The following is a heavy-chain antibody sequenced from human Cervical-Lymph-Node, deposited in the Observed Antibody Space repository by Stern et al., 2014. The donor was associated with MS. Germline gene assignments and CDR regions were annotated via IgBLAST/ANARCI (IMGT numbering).Heavy chain of an antibody. Sequence: VQLVESGAEVKKPGASVKVSCKASGYTFTGYHVHWLRQAHGQGLEWMGWINPNTGGTNYAQNFQGRVTITRDTSITTAYMELSSLRSDDTAVYYCARVAKTLVPSGAFNIWGQGTMVTVSS. V-gene: IGHV1-2*02. CDR1: GYTFTGYH. CDR2: INPNTGGT. D-gene: IGHD1-26*01. CDR3: ARVAKTLVPSGAFNI. J-gene: IGHJ3*02.